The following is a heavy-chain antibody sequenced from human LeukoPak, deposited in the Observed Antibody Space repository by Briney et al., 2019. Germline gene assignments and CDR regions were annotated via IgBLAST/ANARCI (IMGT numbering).Heavy chain of an antibody. D-gene: IGHD1-1*01. CDR1: GLTFSSYA. V-gene: IGHV3-23*01. CDR2: ISGSGGST. Sequence: GGSLRLSCAASGLTFSSYAMSWVRQAPGKGLEWVSAISGSGGSTYYADSVKGRFTISRDNSKNTLYLQMNSLRAEDTAVYYCAKDVYYNFFSLNWGQGTLVTVSS. CDR3: AKDVYYNFFSLN. J-gene: IGHJ4*02.